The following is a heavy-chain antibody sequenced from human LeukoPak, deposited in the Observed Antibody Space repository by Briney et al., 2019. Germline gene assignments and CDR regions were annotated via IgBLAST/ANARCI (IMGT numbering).Heavy chain of an antibody. J-gene: IGHJ5*02. D-gene: IGHD3-9*01. Sequence: ASVKVSCKASGYTFTGYYMHGVRQAPGQGREWMGWINPNSGGTNYAQKFQGRVTMTRDTSTSTAYMELSRLRSDDTAVYYCARDSMDYDILTGYYNGWFDPWGQGTLVTVSS. CDR2: INPNSGGT. CDR1: GYTFTGYY. CDR3: ARDSMDYDILTGYYNGWFDP. V-gene: IGHV1-2*02.